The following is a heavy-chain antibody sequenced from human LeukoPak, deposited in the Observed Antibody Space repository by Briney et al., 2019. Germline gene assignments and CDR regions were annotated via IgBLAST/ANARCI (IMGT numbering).Heavy chain of an antibody. CDR2: TYTSGST. V-gene: IGHV4-61*02. Sequence: PSQTLSLTCTVSGGSISSGSYYWSWIRQPAGKGLEWIGRTYTSGSTNYNPSLKSRVTISVDTSKNQFSLKLSSVTAADMAVYYCARDLTTMVRGERLDWFDPWGQGTLVTVSS. CDR1: GGSISSGSYY. D-gene: IGHD3-10*01. J-gene: IGHJ5*02. CDR3: ARDLTTMVRGERLDWFDP.